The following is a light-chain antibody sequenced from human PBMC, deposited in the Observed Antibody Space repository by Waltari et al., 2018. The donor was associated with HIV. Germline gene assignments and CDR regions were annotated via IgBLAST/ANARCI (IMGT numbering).Light chain of an antibody. CDR1: SSDVGGYNY. CDR2: EVS. Sequence: QSALTQPASVSGSPGQSITISCTGTSSDVGGYNYVSWYQQHPGKAPKLMIYEVSNLSSGVSNRCSGSKSGNTSSLTISGLQAEDEADYYCSSYTSSSTLVFGGGTKLTVL. J-gene: IGLJ2*01. CDR3: SSYTSSSTLV. V-gene: IGLV2-14*01.